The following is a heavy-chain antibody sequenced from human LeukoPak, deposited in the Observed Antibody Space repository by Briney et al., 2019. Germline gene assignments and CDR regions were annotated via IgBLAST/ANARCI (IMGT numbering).Heavy chain of an antibody. CDR1: GGTFSSYA. J-gene: IGHJ4*02. V-gene: IGHV1-69*04. D-gene: IGHD3-22*01. CDR3: ARVPSEYYDSSGYYFW. CDR2: IIPILGIA. Sequence: GASVKVSCKASGGTFSSYAISWVRQAPGQGLEWMGRIIPILGIANYAQKFQGRVTITADKSTSTAYMELSSLRSEDTAVYYCARVPSEYYDSSGYYFWWGQGTLVTVSS.